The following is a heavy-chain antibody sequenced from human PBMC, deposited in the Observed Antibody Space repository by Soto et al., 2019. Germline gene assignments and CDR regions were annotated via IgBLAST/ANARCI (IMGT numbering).Heavy chain of an antibody. Sequence: QVQLVESGGGVVQPGRSLRLSCAASGFTFSSYGMHWVRQAPGKGLEWVAVISYDGSNKYYADSVKGRFTISRDNSKNTLYLQMNSLRAEDTAVYYCANDAFTVWFDPWGQGTMVTVSS. D-gene: IGHD4-4*01. V-gene: IGHV3-30*18. J-gene: IGHJ5*02. CDR1: GFTFSSYG. CDR3: ANDAFTVWFDP. CDR2: ISYDGSNK.